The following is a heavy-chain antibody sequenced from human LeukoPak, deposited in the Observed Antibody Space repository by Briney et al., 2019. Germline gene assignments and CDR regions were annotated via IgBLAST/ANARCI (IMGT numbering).Heavy chain of an antibody. CDR3: ARLDGNCYFDL. CDR2: TYHSGST. Sequence: SETLSLTCTVSGYSISTGSYWGWIRQPPGKGLEGIGSTYHSGSTYYNPSLKSRVTISVDTSKNHFSLKLSSVTAADTAVYYCARLDGNCYFDLWGRGTLVTVSS. V-gene: IGHV4-38-2*02. CDR1: GYSISTGSY. D-gene: IGHD5-24*01. J-gene: IGHJ2*01.